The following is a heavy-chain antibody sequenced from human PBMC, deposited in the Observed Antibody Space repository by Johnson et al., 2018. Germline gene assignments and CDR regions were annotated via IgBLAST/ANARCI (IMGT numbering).Heavy chain of an antibody. CDR2: ISSSSTTI. Sequence: VQLVESGGGLVQPGGSLRLSCAASGFTFSSYSMNWVRQTPGKGLEWVSYISSSSTTIYYAVSVKGRFTIYRDNAKNSLYLQMNRLSVEDTAGYYGEKQPRPYCTDGICHKYYYGMDVWGQGTTVTVSS. CDR3: EKQPRPYCTDGICHKYYYGMDV. J-gene: IGHJ6*02. D-gene: IGHD2-8*01. V-gene: IGHV3-48*01. CDR1: GFTFSSYS.